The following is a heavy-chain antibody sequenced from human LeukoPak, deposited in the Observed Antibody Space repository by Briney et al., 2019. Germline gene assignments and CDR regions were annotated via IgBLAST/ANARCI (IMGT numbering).Heavy chain of an antibody. CDR1: GFTFSSYG. D-gene: IGHD2-21*02. CDR3: AKDELYCGGDCYPKYYYYFYGMDV. V-gene: IGHV3-30*18. Sequence: PGRSLRLSCAASGFTFSSYGMHWVRQAPGKGLEWVAVISYDGSNKYYADSVKGRFTISRDNSKNTLYLQMNSLRAEDTAVYYCAKDELYCGGDCYPKYYYYFYGMDVWGQGTTVTVSS. CDR2: ISYDGSNK. J-gene: IGHJ6*02.